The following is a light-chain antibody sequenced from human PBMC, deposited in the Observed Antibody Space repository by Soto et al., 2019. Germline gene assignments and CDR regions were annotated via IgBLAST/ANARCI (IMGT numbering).Light chain of an antibody. CDR1: QRISSY. Sequence: DIRLTQSPYTLSLYLGDRVPITCRASQRISSYLNWYQQKQGKAQNLMIYAASSLQRGVPSRFSGSGSGTDFTLTISSLQPEDFATYYCHQSYSTPPGITFGQGTGLEIK. J-gene: IGKJ5*01. V-gene: IGKV1-39*01. CDR2: AAS. CDR3: HQSYSTPPGIT.